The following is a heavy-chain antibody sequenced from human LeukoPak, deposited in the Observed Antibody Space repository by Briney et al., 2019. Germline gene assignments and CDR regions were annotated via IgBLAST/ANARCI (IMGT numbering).Heavy chain of an antibody. Sequence: GGSLRLSCAASGFNFNDAAMTWVRQAPGKGLEWVSLIASSGRNTYYTDSVRGRFTISRDNSKKTLSLQMNSLRVEDTAIYYCAKDIQLSAWGLGTMVTVSS. J-gene: IGHJ3*01. D-gene: IGHD5-24*01. CDR2: IASSGRNT. V-gene: IGHV3-23*01. CDR1: GFNFNDAA. CDR3: AKDIQLSA.